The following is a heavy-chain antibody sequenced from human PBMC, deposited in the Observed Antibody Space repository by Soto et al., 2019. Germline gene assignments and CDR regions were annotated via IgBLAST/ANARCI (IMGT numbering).Heavy chain of an antibody. CDR1: GFTFSTYA. CDR2: ISYDGSYK. CDR3: VRVHSKGAETNYRGSHHYGMDV. V-gene: IGHV3-30*04. J-gene: IGHJ6*04. Sequence: QVHLVESGGGVVQPGRSLRLSCAASGFTFSTYAMHWVRQAPGKGLEWVAVISYDGSYKYYADSVKGRFTISRDNSKNRLYLQMNMLGAEDTAVYYCVRVHSKGAETNYRGSHHYGMDVWGEGTTVTVSS. D-gene: IGHD4-4*01.